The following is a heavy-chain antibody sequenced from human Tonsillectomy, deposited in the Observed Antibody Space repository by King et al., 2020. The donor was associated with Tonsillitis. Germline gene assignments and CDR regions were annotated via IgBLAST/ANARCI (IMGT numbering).Heavy chain of an antibody. Sequence: QLVESGGGLVQPGGSLRLSCAASGFPFSSYAMSWVRPAPGRGLEWVSAISGSDGSTYYADSVKGRFTISRDNSKNTLYLQMNSLRGEDTAVYYCAKALRGAYWGQGTLVTVSS. CDR1: GFPFSSYA. CDR2: ISGSDGST. D-gene: IGHD3-10*01. V-gene: IGHV3-23*04. J-gene: IGHJ4*02. CDR3: AKALRGAY.